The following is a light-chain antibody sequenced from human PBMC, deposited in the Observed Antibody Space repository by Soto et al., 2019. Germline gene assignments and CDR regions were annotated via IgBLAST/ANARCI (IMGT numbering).Light chain of an antibody. J-gene: IGLJ3*02. V-gene: IGLV2-14*01. CDR3: SSYAGGNNWV. CDR1: SSDVGGYDY. Sequence: QSVLTQAASVSGSPGQSITISCTGTSSDVGGYDYVSWYQQHPGKAPKLMIYEVSNRPSGVSYRFSGSKSGNTASLTISGLQAEDEANYYCSSYAGGNNWVFGGGTKVTVL. CDR2: EVS.